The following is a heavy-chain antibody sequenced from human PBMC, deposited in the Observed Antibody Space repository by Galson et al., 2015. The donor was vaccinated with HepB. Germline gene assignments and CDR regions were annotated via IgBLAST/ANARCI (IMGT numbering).Heavy chain of an antibody. CDR2: ISAYNGNT. D-gene: IGHD6-19*01. Sequence: SVKVSCKASGYTFTSYGISWMRQAPGQGLEWMGWISAYNGNTNYAQKLQGRVTMTTDTSTSTAYMELRSLRSDDTAVYYCARRGTGIAVAGGFDYWGQGTLVTVSS. J-gene: IGHJ4*02. CDR3: ARRGTGIAVAGGFDY. CDR1: GYTFTSYG. V-gene: IGHV1-18*01.